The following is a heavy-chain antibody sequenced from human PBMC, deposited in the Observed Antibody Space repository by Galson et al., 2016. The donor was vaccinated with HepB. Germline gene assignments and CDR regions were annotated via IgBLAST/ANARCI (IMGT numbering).Heavy chain of an antibody. CDR3: AKDSSPATLRYFDWLSPDY. CDR1: GFTFSSYG. D-gene: IGHD3-9*01. Sequence: SLRLSCAASGFTFSSYGMHWVRQAPGKGLEWVAVIWYGGSNKYYADSVKGRFTISRDNSKNTLYLQMNSLRAEDTAVYYCAKDSSPATLRYFDWLSPDYWGQGTLVTVSS. J-gene: IGHJ4*02. CDR2: IWYGGSNK. V-gene: IGHV3-33*06.